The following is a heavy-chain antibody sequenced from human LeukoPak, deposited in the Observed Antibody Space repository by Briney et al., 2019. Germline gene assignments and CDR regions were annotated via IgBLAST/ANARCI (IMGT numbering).Heavy chain of an antibody. V-gene: IGHV3-9*01. Sequence: GGSLRLSCAASGFTFDHYAMHWVRQAPGKGLEWVSGITWNSDAIGYADSVKGRFTISRDNSQNTVSLQVNNLRTEDTALYYCAKTSLSDASGHYYYMDVWGKGTTVTVSS. D-gene: IGHD3-3*01. CDR1: GFTFDHYA. J-gene: IGHJ6*03. CDR2: ITWNSDAI. CDR3: AKTSLSDASGHYYYMDV.